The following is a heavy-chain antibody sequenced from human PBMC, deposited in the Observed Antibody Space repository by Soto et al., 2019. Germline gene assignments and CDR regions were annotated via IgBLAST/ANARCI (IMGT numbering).Heavy chain of an antibody. Sequence: SETLSLTCTVSGGSISSYYWSWIRQRPGKGLEWIGYIYYSGSTNYNPSLKSRVTISVDTSKNQFSLKLSSVTAADTAVYYCAIGGYGDYDYWGQGTLVTVSS. CDR2: IYYSGST. CDR3: AIGGYGDYDY. CDR1: GGSISSYY. J-gene: IGHJ4*02. V-gene: IGHV4-59*01. D-gene: IGHD4-17*01.